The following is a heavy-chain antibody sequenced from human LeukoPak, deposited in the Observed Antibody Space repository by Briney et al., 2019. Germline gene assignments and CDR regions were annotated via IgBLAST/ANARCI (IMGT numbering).Heavy chain of an antibody. J-gene: IGHJ5*02. CDR3: AKAPYGSNWFDP. CDR2: ISGDGGST. CDR1: GFTFDDYA. D-gene: IGHD3-10*01. Sequence: PGGSLTLAWPAAGFTFDDYAMHWVRPAPRKFLEWVSLISGDGGSTYYADSVKGRFTISRDNSKNSLYLQMNSLRTEDTALYYCAKAPYGSNWFDPWGQGTLVTVSS. V-gene: IGHV3-43*02.